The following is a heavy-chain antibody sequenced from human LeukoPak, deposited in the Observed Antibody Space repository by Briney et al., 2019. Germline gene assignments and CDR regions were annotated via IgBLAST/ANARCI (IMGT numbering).Heavy chain of an antibody. CDR3: ARDLAYSRLDY. CDR2: INPEGSEK. J-gene: IGHJ4*02. CDR1: GLTFSSSW. D-gene: IGHD5-18*01. V-gene: IGHV3-7*01. Sequence: GGSLRLSCAVSGLTFSSSWMDWVRQAPGKGLEWVASINPEGSEKYSAGSVKGRFTISRVNAKSSLYLQMDSLRVEDTAFYYCARDLAYSRLDYWGQGVLVTVSS.